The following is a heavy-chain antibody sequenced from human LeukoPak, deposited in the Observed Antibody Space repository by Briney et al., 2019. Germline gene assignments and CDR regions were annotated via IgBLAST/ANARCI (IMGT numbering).Heavy chain of an antibody. CDR3: ARAVENDWPPSFFDY. J-gene: IGHJ4*02. CDR2: IHTTGSA. D-gene: IGHD3-9*01. Sequence: PSETLSLTCTVSGGSISSGNYFWSWIRQPAGKGLECIGRIHTTGSAMYNPSLRSRVSLSVDSSKNQFSLQVTSVTAADTAVYYCARAVENDWPPSFFDYWGRGTLVTVSS. V-gene: IGHV4-61*02. CDR1: GGSISSGNYF.